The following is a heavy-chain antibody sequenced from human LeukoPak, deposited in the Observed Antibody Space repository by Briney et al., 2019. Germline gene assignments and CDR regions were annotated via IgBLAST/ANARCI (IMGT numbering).Heavy chain of an antibody. CDR3: ARASYSYDINGWVPFDY. D-gene: IGHD3-22*01. Sequence: SQTLSLTCTVSGNSISSGDNYWSWIRQPTGQGLEWIGRIYTSGSTNYNPSLKSRVTISGDTSKNQFSLRLSSVTAADTAVYYCARASYSYDINGWVPFDYWGQGTLVTVSS. CDR1: GNSISSGDNY. V-gene: IGHV4-61*02. J-gene: IGHJ4*02. CDR2: IYTSGST.